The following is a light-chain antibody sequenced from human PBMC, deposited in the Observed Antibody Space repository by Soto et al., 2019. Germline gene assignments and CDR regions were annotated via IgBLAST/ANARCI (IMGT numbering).Light chain of an antibody. CDR1: QYISSW. CDR2: AAS. J-gene: IGKJ2*01. CDR3: LQSNSFPHT. Sequence: DIQMTQPPSSVSASVGDRVTITCRASQYISSWLAWYQQKPGKAPQLLIYAASSLQSGVPSRFSGSGSGTDFTLTISSLQPEDFATYYCLQSNSFPHTFGQGTKLEIK. V-gene: IGKV1-12*01.